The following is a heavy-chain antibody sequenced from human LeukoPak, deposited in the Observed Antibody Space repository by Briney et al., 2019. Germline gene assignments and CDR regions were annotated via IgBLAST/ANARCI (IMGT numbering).Heavy chain of an antibody. CDR1: GGSFSGYY. J-gene: IGHJ5*02. V-gene: IGHV4-34*01. Sequence: SETLSLTCAVYGGSFSGYYWSWIRQPPGKGLEWIGEINHSGSTNYNPSLKSRVTISVDTSKNQFSLKLSSVTAADSAVYYCARALFDPWGQGTLVTVSS. CDR3: ARALFDP. CDR2: INHSGST.